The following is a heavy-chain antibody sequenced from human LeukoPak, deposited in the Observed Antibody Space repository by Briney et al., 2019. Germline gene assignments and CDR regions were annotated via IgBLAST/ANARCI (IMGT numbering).Heavy chain of an antibody. CDR1: GFTFSRFG. Sequence: HPGGSLRLSCAASGFTFSRFGMNWVRQAPGKGLEWISYISSSSSAIYYADSVKGRFTISRDNAKNSLYLQMSSLRDEDTAVYYCAQKGGTDHWGQGTLVTVSS. D-gene: IGHD2-15*01. V-gene: IGHV3-48*02. J-gene: IGHJ4*02. CDR3: AQKGGTDH. CDR2: ISSSSSAI.